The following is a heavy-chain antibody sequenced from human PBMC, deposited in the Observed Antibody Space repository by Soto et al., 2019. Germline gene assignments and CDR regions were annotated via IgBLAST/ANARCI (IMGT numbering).Heavy chain of an antibody. CDR3: AADVAAAGTNYYYYYMDV. V-gene: IGHV1-58*01. CDR2: IVVGSGNT. D-gene: IGHD6-13*01. Sequence: ASVKVSCKASGFTFTSSAVQWVRQARGQRLEWIGWIVVGSGNTNYAQKFQERVTITRDMSTSTAYMELSSLRSEDMAVYYCAADVAAAGTNYYYYYMDVWGKGTTVTVSS. J-gene: IGHJ6*03. CDR1: GFTFTSSA.